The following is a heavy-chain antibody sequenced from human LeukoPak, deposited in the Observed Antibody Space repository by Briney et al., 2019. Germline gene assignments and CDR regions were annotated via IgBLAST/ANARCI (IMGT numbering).Heavy chain of an antibody. Sequence: SETLSLTCTVSGGPISGYFWSWIRQPPGKGLEWIGYVHDNGRTTYNPSLRSRVTISIDTSKSQFSLKLNSLTTTDTAVYYCARVGGYSGFYWGQGTLVTVSS. V-gene: IGHV4-59*01. D-gene: IGHD5-12*01. J-gene: IGHJ4*02. CDR1: GGPISGYF. CDR2: VHDNGRT. CDR3: ARVGGYSGFY.